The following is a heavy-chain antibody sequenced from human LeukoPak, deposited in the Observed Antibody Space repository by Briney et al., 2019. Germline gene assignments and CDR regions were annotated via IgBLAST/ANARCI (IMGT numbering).Heavy chain of an antibody. J-gene: IGHJ4*02. CDR2: INHSGST. CDR3: ARGQTHGRFDY. CDR1: GGSFSGYY. V-gene: IGHV4-34*01. Sequence: SETLSLTCAVYGGSFSGYYWSWIRQPPGKGLEWIGEINHSGSTNYSPSLKSRVTISVDTSKNQFSLKLSSVTAADTAVYYCARGQTHGRFDYWGQGTLVTVSS.